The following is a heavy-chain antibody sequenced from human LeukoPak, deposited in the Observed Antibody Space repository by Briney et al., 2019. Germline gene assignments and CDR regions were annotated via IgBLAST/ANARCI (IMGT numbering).Heavy chain of an antibody. Sequence: KAGGSLRLSCAASGFTFSSFNMNWVRQAPGKGLEWVASIDTTSTYIFYGDSVRGRFTISRDHARSSLYLQMNSLRAEDTAVYYCAREHTAMVFLDAFDIWGQGTMVTVSS. CDR3: AREHTAMVFLDAFDI. D-gene: IGHD5-18*01. CDR1: GFTFSSFN. V-gene: IGHV3-21*01. CDR2: IDTTSTYI. J-gene: IGHJ3*02.